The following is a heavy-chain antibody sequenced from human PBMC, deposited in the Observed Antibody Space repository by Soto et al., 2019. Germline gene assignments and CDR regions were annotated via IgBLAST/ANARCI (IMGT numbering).Heavy chain of an antibody. CDR3: VTEGRGCFDF. Sequence: PGGSLRLSCAASGFIFANYAINWVRQDPGKGLEWVSVIGGRGNSAYYADSVQGRFTISSANSKNTLSLQLSSLTADDTAMYYCVTEGRGCFDFWGRGTTVTVSS. CDR2: IGGRGNSA. D-gene: IGHD6-19*01. CDR1: GFIFANYA. J-gene: IGHJ3*01. V-gene: IGHV3-23*01.